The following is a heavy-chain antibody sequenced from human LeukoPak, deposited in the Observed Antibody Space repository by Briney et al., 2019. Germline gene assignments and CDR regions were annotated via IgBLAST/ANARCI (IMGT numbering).Heavy chain of an antibody. Sequence: GASVKVSCKASGYTFTSYGISWVRQAPGQGLEWMGWISAYNGNTNYAQKLQGRVTMTTDTSTSTAYMELSSLRSEDTAVYYCARAFTEYQPYYFDYWGQGTLVTVSS. CDR2: ISAYNGNT. V-gene: IGHV1-18*01. J-gene: IGHJ4*02. CDR3: ARAFTEYQPYYFDY. D-gene: IGHD2-2*01. CDR1: GYTFTSYG.